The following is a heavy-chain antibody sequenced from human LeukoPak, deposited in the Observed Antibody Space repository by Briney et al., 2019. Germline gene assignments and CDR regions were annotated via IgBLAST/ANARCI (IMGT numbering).Heavy chain of an antibody. D-gene: IGHD6-13*01. CDR3: ARGGIAAAALPHLAY. Sequence: KPSQTLPLTCCVAGVSITSYSWSWTRQPPGKGLEWIGYIYYSESTNYNPSLKSRVTIAVDTSKNQFSLKRSSVTAADTAVCDCARGGIAAAALPHLAYWGEG. CDR2: IYYSEST. V-gene: IGHV4-59*12. J-gene: IGHJ4*02. CDR1: GVSITSYS.